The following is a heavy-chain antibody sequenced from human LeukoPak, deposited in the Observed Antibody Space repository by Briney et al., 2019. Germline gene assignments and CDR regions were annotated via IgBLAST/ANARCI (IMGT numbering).Heavy chain of an antibody. V-gene: IGHV3-33*01. Sequence: GRSLRLSCAASGFIFSTYDMHWVRQAPGKGLEWVAIIWYDGSNEYYADSVKGRFTISRDNSKNMLYLQMNSLRAEDTAVYYCARGDTAMVLNYWGQGTLVTVSS. D-gene: IGHD5-18*01. CDR1: GFIFSTYD. J-gene: IGHJ4*02. CDR3: ARGDTAMVLNY. CDR2: IWYDGSNE.